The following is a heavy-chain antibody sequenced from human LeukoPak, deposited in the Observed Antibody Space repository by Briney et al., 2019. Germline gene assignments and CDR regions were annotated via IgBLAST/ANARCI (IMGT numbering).Heavy chain of an antibody. D-gene: IGHD3-10*01. Sequence: ASVKVSYKASGYTFTSYGISWVRQAPGQGLEWMGWISAYNGNTNYAQKLQGRVTMTTDTSTSTAYMELRSLRSDDTAVYYCARSNYYGSGRITMVRGVIITRYFDYWGQGTLVTVSS. CDR2: ISAYNGNT. CDR3: ARSNYYGSGRITMVRGVIITRYFDY. J-gene: IGHJ4*02. CDR1: GYTFTSYG. V-gene: IGHV1-18*01.